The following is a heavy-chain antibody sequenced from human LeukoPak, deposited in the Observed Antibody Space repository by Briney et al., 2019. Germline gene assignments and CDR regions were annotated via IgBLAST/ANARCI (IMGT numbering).Heavy chain of an antibody. Sequence: SETLPLTRTVSGYSISSGYYWGWIRQPPGKGLEWIGSIYHSGSTYYNPSLKSRVTISVDTSKNQFSLKLSSVTAADTAVYYCARSGYSYGTDYFDYWGQGTLVTVSS. V-gene: IGHV4-38-2*02. J-gene: IGHJ4*02. CDR3: ARSGYSYGTDYFDY. CDR2: IYHSGST. CDR1: GYSISSGYY. D-gene: IGHD5-18*01.